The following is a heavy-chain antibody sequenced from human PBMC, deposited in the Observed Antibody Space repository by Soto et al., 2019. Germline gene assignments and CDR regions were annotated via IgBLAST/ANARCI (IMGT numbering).Heavy chain of an antibody. V-gene: IGHV3-23*01. J-gene: IGHJ4*02. CDR2: ITTRGGRT. CDR3: AKESYYDSSGRYSELYFDS. CDR1: GCSFGDYA. Sequence: GGLGVARLDPGCSFGDYAMSWVRQAPAQGLEWVASITTRGGRTYYVDSVKGRFTISRDNFANALYFEMNSLTAEDTAIYYCAKESYYDSSGRYSELYFDSWGQGTLVTVSP. D-gene: IGHD3-22*01.